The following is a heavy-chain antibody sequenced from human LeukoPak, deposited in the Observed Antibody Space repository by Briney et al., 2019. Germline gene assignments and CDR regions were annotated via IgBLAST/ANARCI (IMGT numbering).Heavy chain of an antibody. Sequence: GASVKVSCKASGYTFTGYYMHWVRQAPGQGLEWMGWINPNSGGTNYAQKFQGRVTMTRDTSISTAYMELSRLRSDDTAVYYCARDKLKAPTSSSWYRGYYYYYYIDVWGKGTTVTVSS. CDR1: GYTFTGYY. V-gene: IGHV1-2*02. J-gene: IGHJ6*03. CDR3: ARDKLKAPTSSSWYRGYYYYYYIDV. CDR2: INPNSGGT. D-gene: IGHD6-13*01.